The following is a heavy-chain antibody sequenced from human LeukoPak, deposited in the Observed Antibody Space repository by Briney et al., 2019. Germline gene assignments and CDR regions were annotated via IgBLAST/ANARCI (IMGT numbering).Heavy chain of an antibody. CDR3: AKVVPAAIVIDY. CDR1: GFPFITYA. Sequence: GGPLKLSWAAPGFPFITYACHGSRRPPAKGLGWVPFIRYDGSNKYYADSVKGRFTISRDNSKNTLYLQMNSLRAEDTAVYYCAKVVPAAIVIDYWGQGTLVTVSS. J-gene: IGHJ4*02. V-gene: IGHV3-30*02. D-gene: IGHD2-2*01. CDR2: IRYDGSNK.